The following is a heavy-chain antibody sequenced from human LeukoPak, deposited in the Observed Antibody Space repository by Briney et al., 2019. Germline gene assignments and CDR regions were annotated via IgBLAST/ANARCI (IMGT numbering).Heavy chain of an antibody. V-gene: IGHV1-2*02. CDR1: GYTFTGYY. CDR3: ARDLQIAVAGTGY. CDR2: INPNSGGT. D-gene: IGHD6-19*01. J-gene: IGHJ4*02. Sequence: ASVKVSCKASGYTFTGYYMHWVRQAPGQGLEWMGWINPNSGGTNYAQKFQGRVTMTRDTSISTAYMELSRLRSDDTAVYYCARDLQIAVAGTGYWGQGTLVTVSS.